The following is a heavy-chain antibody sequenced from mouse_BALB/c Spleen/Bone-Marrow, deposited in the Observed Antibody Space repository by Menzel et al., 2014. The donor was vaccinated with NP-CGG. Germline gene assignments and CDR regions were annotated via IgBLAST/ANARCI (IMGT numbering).Heavy chain of an antibody. Sequence: SGAELVRPGSSVKISCKASGYAFSNYWMNWVMQRPGQGLEWIGQIFPGDGDTNYNGKFKGKATLTADKSSSTAYMQLNSLTSEDSAVYFCARSNYGYDVYFDYWGLGTTLTVSS. CDR2: IFPGDGDT. D-gene: IGHD2-2*01. V-gene: IGHV1-80*01. CDR1: GYAFSNYW. CDR3: ARSNYGYDVYFDY. J-gene: IGHJ2*01.